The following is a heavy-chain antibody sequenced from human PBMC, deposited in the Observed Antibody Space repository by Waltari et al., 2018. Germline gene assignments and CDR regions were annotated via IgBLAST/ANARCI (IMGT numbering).Heavy chain of an antibody. CDR1: GFTFRSYE. CDR2: ISSSGCTI. D-gene: IGHD1-26*01. CDR3: AGGRSYHAFDI. Sequence: EVQLVESGGGLVQPGGSLRLSCAASGFTFRSYEMNWVRQAPGKGLGWVSYISSSGCTIYDADAVKGRFTIYRDNAKNSLYLQMNSLRAEDTAVYYCAGGRSYHAFDIWGQGTMVTVSS. J-gene: IGHJ3*02. V-gene: IGHV3-48*03.